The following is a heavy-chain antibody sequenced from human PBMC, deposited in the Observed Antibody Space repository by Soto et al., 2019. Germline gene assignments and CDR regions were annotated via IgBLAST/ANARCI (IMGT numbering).Heavy chain of an antibody. V-gene: IGHV3-66*01. Sequence: PGGSLRLSCAASGFTVSSNYMSWVRQAPGKGLEWVSVIYSGGSTYYADSVKGRFTISRDNSENTLYLQMNSLRAEDTAVYYCASPYDSSGYYYGYFQHWGQGTLVTVSS. CDR2: IYSGGST. CDR3: ASPYDSSGYYYGYFQH. D-gene: IGHD3-22*01. CDR1: GFTVSSNY. J-gene: IGHJ1*01.